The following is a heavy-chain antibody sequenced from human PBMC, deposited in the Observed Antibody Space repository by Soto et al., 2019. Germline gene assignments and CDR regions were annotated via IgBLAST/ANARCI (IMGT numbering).Heavy chain of an antibody. CDR2: IIPILGIA. D-gene: IGHD5-18*01. Sequence: LVKVSCKASGGTFSSYTISWVRRAPGQGLEWMGRIIPILGIANYAQKFQGRVTITADKSTSTAYMELSSLRSEDTAVYYCARGTIEYSYGPNWFDPWGQGTLVTVSS. CDR1: GGTFSSYT. CDR3: ARGTIEYSYGPNWFDP. J-gene: IGHJ5*02. V-gene: IGHV1-69*02.